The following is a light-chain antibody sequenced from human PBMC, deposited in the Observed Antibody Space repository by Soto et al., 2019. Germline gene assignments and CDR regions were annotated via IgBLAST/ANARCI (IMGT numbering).Light chain of an antibody. V-gene: IGKV1-39*01. CDR3: HQSYIVTLT. CDR2: SAD. Sequence: DIQLAQSPASLSAAVGDRVVITRRASQTISKFLNWYQVKPGRAPRVMISSADTLESGVPPRFSGSGSVRDFTLTINNLQPEDIATYFCHQSYIVTLTFGQGTK. J-gene: IGKJ2*01. CDR1: QTISKF.